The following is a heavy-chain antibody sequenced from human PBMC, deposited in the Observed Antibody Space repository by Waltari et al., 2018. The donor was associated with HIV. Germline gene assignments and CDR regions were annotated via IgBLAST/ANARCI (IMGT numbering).Heavy chain of an antibody. CDR3: ARDSPAFSRGTEELDY. V-gene: IGHV3-33*01. CDR2: IWHDANNQ. D-gene: IGHD2-2*01. J-gene: IGHJ4*02. CDR1: GFTFSSYA. Sequence: QVQLVESGGGVVQPGRSLRLSCAASGFTFSSYAMPWVRQAPGKGLECVAVIWHDANNQYYADSVQGRFTISRDNSKNTLYLQMNSLRAEDTALYYCARDSPAFSRGTEELDYWGQGTLVTVSS.